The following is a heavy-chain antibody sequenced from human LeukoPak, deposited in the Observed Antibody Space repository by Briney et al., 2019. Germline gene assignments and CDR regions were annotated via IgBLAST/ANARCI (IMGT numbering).Heavy chain of an antibody. D-gene: IGHD3-10*01. J-gene: IGHJ4*02. CDR1: GYTFTSYG. CDR2: ISAYNGNT. Sequence: ASVKVSCKASGYTFTSYGISWVRQAPGQGLEWMGWISAYNGNTNYAQKLQGRVTMTTDTSTSTAYMELRSLRSDDTAVYYCARDLLVEGFGELPFDYWGQGTLVIVSS. CDR3: ARDLLVEGFGELPFDY. V-gene: IGHV1-18*01.